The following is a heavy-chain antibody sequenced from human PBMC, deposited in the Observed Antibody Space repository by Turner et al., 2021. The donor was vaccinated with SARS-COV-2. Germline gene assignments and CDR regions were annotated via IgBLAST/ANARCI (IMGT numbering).Heavy chain of an antibody. CDR2: ISGGGGST. J-gene: IGHJ6*02. D-gene: IGHD6-6*01. CDR1: GFPFTPYA. CDR3: AKRSSSSSSYYYGMDV. Sequence: VQLLESGGGLVQPGGSLSFSCAASGFPFTPYAMSWVRQAPGKGLEWVSAISGGGGSTYYADSVKGRFTISRDNSKNTLYLQMNSLRAEDTAVYHCAKRSSSSSSYYYGMDVWGQGTTVTVSS. V-gene: IGHV3-23*01.